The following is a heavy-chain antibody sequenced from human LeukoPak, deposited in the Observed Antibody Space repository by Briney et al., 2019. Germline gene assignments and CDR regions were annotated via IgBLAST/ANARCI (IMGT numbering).Heavy chain of an antibody. CDR2: ISAYNGNT. CDR1: GYSFTSYG. J-gene: IGHJ3*02. D-gene: IGHD2-15*01. CDR3: KYCSGGSCFFGDDAFDI. Sequence: ASVKASCKASGYSFTSYGISWVRQAPGQGLERMGWISAYNGNTNYAQKLQGRVTMTTDTSTSTAYMELRSLRSDDTAVYYCKYCSGGSCFFGDDAFDIWGQGTMVTVSS. V-gene: IGHV1-18*01.